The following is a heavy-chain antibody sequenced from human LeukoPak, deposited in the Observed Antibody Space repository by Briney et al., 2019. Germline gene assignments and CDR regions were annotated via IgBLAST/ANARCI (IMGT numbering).Heavy chain of an antibody. Sequence: QPGGSLRLSCAASGFTFSSYAMHWVRQAPGKGLEWVAVISYDGSNKYYADSVKGRFTISRDNAKNSLSLQMNSLRAEDTAVYYCARESWTDSPYFDYWGQGTLVTVSS. CDR1: GFTFSSYA. D-gene: IGHD3/OR15-3a*01. CDR3: ARESWTDSPYFDY. CDR2: ISYDGSNK. V-gene: IGHV3-30*04. J-gene: IGHJ4*02.